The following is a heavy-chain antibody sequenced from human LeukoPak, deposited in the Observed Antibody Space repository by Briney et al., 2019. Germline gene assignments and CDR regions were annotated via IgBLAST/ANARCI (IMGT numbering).Heavy chain of an antibody. CDR1: GYSISSGYY. Sequence: PSETLSLTXAVSGYSISSGYYWGWLRQPPGKGLEWIGSIYHSGSTYYNPSLKSRVTISVDTSKNQFSLKLSSVTAADTAVYYCARALIAAAGTLDYWGQGTLVTVSS. CDR2: IYHSGST. J-gene: IGHJ4*02. CDR3: ARALIAAAGTLDY. V-gene: IGHV4-38-2*01. D-gene: IGHD6-13*01.